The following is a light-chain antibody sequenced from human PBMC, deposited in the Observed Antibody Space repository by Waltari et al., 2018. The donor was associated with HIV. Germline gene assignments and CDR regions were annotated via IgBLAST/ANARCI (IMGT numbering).Light chain of an antibody. CDR3: SSYTSSNTLPYV. Sequence: QSALTQPASVSGSPGQSITISCTGTSSDVGGYNYVSWYQQHPGKAPKLMIYDLSNRPSGVSNRFSGSKSGNTASLTISGLQAEDEADYYCSSYTSSNTLPYVFGTGTKVTVL. J-gene: IGLJ1*01. V-gene: IGLV2-14*03. CDR1: SSDVGGYNY. CDR2: DLS.